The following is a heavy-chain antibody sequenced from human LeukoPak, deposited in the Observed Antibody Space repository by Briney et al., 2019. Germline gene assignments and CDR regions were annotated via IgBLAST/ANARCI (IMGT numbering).Heavy chain of an antibody. J-gene: IGHJ4*02. CDR2: IKWDGGRT. D-gene: IGHD3-9*01. V-gene: IGHV3-20*04. CDR1: GFTFDDHG. Sequence: GGSLRLSCAASGFTFDDHGMSWVRQAPGKGLEWVSGIKWDGGRTGYADSVKGRFTISRDNAKNSLYLQMNSLRAEDTAVYYCARDGPNYDILTGYSFDYWGQGTLVTVSS. CDR3: ARDGPNYDILTGYSFDY.